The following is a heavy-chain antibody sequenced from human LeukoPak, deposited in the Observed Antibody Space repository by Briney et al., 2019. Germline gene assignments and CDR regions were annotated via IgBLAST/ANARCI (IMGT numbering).Heavy chain of an antibody. V-gene: IGHV7-4-1*02. CDR3: ARERIAVAERSFDY. CDR1: GGTFSNYD. Sequence: ASVKVSCKASGGTFSNYDINWVRQAPGQGLEWMGWINTNTGNPTYAQGFTGRFVFSLDTSVSTAYLQISSLKAEDTAVYYCARERIAVAERSFDYWGQGTLVTVSS. J-gene: IGHJ4*02. CDR2: INTNTGNP. D-gene: IGHD6-19*01.